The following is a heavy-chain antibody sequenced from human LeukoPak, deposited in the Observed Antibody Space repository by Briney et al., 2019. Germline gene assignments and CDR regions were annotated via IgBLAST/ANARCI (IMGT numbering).Heavy chain of an antibody. Sequence: ASVKVSCKASGYTFTGYYLHWVRQAPGQGLEWMGWINPNSGGTNYAQKFQGRVTMTRDTSISTAYMELSRLRSDDTAVYYCARVLNIPRIGDPLDYWGRGTLVTVSS. CDR1: GYTFTGYY. D-gene: IGHD4-17*01. V-gene: IGHV1-2*02. CDR2: INPNSGGT. CDR3: ARVLNIPRIGDPLDY. J-gene: IGHJ4*02.